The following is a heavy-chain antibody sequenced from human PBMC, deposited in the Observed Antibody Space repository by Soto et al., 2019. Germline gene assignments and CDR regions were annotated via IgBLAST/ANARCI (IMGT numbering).Heavy chain of an antibody. CDR2: IYYSGST. J-gene: IGHJ4*02. V-gene: IGHV4-59*01. D-gene: IGHD5-18*01. CDR3: ARGGGYSYAHFDY. CDR1: GGSISSYY. Sequence: QVQLQESGPGLVKPSETLSLTCTVSGGSISSYYWSWIRQPPGKGLEWIGYIYYSGSTNYNPSLKSRVTISVDTSKNQFSLKLSSVTAADTAVYYCARGGGYSYAHFDYWGQGTLVTVSS.